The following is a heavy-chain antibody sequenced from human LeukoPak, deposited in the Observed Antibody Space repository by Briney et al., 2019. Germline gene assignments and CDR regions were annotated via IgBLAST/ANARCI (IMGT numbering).Heavy chain of an antibody. CDR2: ISYDGLYK. CDR3: AKAEVAVVAASPEY. Sequence: GGPLRLSCAASGFTFSSYAMHWVRQSPGKGLEWVAVISYDGLYKYSADSVQDRFNISRDNSKNTLYLQMNSLRREDTALYYCAKAEVAVVAASPEYWGQGTLVTVSS. D-gene: IGHD2-15*01. J-gene: IGHJ4*02. CDR1: GFTFSSYA. V-gene: IGHV3-30*18.